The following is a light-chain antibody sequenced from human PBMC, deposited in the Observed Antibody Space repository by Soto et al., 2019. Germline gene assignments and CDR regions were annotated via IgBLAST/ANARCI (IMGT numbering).Light chain of an antibody. CDR2: KAS. V-gene: IGKV1-5*03. CDR1: QTISTW. CDR3: QQYNSYPWT. J-gene: IGKJ1*01. Sequence: QMTQSPSTLSASVGDRVTFTCRASQTISTWLAWYQQKPGEAPTLLIYKASTLEVGVPSRFSGSGSGTDFTLTINTLQPADFATYYCQQYNSYPWTFGQGTKV.